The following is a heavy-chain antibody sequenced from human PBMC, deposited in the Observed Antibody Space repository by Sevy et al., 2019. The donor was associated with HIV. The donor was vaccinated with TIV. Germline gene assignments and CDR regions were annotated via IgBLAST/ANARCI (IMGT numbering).Heavy chain of an antibody. CDR1: GASVRSGNYY. CDR2: IHYGGST. V-gene: IGHV4-61*01. D-gene: IGHD3-10*01. CDR3: ARVSTMVEEVTYFFDY. Sequence: SETLSLTCGVSGASVRSGNYYWSWIRQAPGKGLEWIGYIHYGGSTNYTPSLKSRVTISVDTSKNHFSLRLISVTDADTAVYYCARVSTMVEEVTYFFDYWGQGTLVTVSS. J-gene: IGHJ4*02.